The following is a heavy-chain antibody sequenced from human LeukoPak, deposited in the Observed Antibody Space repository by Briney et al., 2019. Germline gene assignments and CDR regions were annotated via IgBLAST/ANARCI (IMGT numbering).Heavy chain of an antibody. CDR3: ARGGRAYSPKD. J-gene: IGHJ4*02. Sequence: TSETLSLTCAVSGGSLRLTSWSWVRQPPGKGLEWVGDINESGRTNSNPSLKSRVTISVDTSKNQFSLNLTSVTAADTALYFCARGGRAYSPKDWGRGTLVTVSS. V-gene: IGHV4-34*01. D-gene: IGHD5-18*01. CDR2: INESGRT. CDR1: GGSLRLTS.